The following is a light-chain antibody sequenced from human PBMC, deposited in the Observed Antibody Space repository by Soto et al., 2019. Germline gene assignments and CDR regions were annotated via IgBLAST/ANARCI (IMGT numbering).Light chain of an antibody. Sequence: QSALTQPASVSGSPGQAITISCTGTSSDVGGYNYVSWYQHHPDKAPKLILYEVSSRPSGVSNRFSGSKSGNTASLTISGLQAEDEADYYCSSYTSTSTLVVFGEGTKLTVL. CDR2: EVS. CDR1: SSDVGGYNY. J-gene: IGLJ2*01. CDR3: SSYTSTSTLVV. V-gene: IGLV2-14*01.